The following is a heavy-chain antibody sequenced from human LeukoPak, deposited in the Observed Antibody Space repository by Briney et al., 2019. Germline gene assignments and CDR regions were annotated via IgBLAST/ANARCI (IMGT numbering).Heavy chain of an antibody. Sequence: GGSLRLSCSASGFTFRKYSMHWGRQGPGKGLEYVSAISSNGHTYYADSVKGRFTISRDNSTSTLYFPMSSLRPEDTAVYYCVKDNREEDWFDPWGQGTLVTVSS. CDR1: GFTFRKYS. CDR3: VKDNREEDWFDP. CDR2: ISSNGHT. V-gene: IGHV3-64*05. J-gene: IGHJ5*02. D-gene: IGHD2/OR15-2a*01.